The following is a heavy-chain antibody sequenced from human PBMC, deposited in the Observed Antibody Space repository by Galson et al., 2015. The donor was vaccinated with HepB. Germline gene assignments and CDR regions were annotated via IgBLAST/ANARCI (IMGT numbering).Heavy chain of an antibody. D-gene: IGHD2-15*01. CDR2: ISNDGSNK. Sequence: SLRLSCAASGFTFSNYAMHWVRQAPGKGLEWVAVISNDGSNKDFADSVKGRFTISRDNSKDTLYLQMNRLGGEDTAVYYCASNLKDPPYYYFMDVWGRGTTVTVSS. CDR1: GFTFSNYA. J-gene: IGHJ6*03. CDR3: ASNLKDPPYYYFMDV. V-gene: IGHV3-30-3*01.